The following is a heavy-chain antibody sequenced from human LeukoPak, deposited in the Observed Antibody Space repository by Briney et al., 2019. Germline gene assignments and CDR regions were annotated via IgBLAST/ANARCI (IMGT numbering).Heavy chain of an antibody. D-gene: IGHD2-2*01. CDR2: IYYSGST. CDR1: GGSISSGGYY. CDR3: ARGRRQYCSSTSCPASASGSDAFDI. J-gene: IGHJ3*02. Sequence: SETLSLTCTVSGGSISSGGYYWSWIRQHPGKGLEWIGYIYYSGSTYYNPSLKSRVTISVDTSKNQFSLKLSSVTAADTAVYYCARGRRQYCSSTSCPASASGSDAFDIWGQGTMVTVSS. V-gene: IGHV4-31*03.